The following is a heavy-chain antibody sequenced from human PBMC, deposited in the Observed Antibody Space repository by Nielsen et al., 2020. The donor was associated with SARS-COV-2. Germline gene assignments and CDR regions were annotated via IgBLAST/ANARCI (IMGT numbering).Heavy chain of an antibody. CDR3: AKRSGYTSGWYGDY. CDR1: GFTFSDYY. CDR2: ISSRGYT. Sequence: GESLKISCAASGFTFSDYYMSWIRQAPGKGLEWVSYISSRGYTNYVDSVKGRFTISRDNAKNSLYLQMNSLRAEDTAVYYCAKRSGYTSGWYGDYWGQGTLVTVSS. V-gene: IGHV3-11*03. D-gene: IGHD6-19*01. J-gene: IGHJ4*02.